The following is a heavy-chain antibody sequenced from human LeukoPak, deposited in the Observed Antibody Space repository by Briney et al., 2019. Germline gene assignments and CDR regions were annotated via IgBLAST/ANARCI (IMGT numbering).Heavy chain of an antibody. V-gene: IGHV1-18*01. D-gene: IGHD4-17*01. CDR2: ISAYNGNT. CDR1: GGTFSSYG. CDR3: ARSPATVLSFWFDP. J-gene: IGHJ5*02. Sequence: GASVKVSCKASGGTFSSYGISWVRQAPGQGLEWMGWISAYNGNTNYAQKLQGRVTMTTDTSTSTAYMELRSLRSDDTAVYYCARSPATVLSFWFDPWGQGTLVIVSS.